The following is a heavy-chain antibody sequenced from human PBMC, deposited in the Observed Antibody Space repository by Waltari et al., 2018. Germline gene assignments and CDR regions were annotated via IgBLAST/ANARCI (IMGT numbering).Heavy chain of an antibody. J-gene: IGHJ3*02. CDR2: IDWDDDK. D-gene: IGHD3-22*01. CDR1: GFSLSTSGMC. CDR3: ALMIVVVDDAFDI. V-gene: IGHV2-70*15. Sequence: QVTLRESGPALVKPTQTLTLTCTFSGFSLSTSGMCVSWIPQPPGKALEWLARIDWDDDKYYSTSLKTRLTISKDTSKNQVVLTMTNMDPVDTATYYCALMIVVVDDAFDIWGQGTMVTVSS.